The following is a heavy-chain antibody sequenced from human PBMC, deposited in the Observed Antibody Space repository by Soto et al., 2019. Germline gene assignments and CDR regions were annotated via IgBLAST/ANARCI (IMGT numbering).Heavy chain of an antibody. V-gene: IGHV4-34*01. D-gene: IGHD3-22*01. CDR3: ASPTTYYYDSSGYWGAFDI. CDR2: INHSGST. J-gene: IGHJ3*02. CDR1: GGSFSGYY. Sequence: QVQLQQWGAGLLKPSETLSLTCAVYGGSFSGYYWSWIRQPPGKGLEWIGEINHSGSTNYNPSLKSRVTISVDTSKNQSSLKLGSVTAADTAVYYCASPTTYYYDSSGYWGAFDIWGQGTMVTVSS.